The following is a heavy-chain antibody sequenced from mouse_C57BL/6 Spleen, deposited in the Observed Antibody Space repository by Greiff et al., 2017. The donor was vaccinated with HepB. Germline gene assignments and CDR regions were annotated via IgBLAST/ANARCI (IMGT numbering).Heavy chain of an antibody. Sequence: QVQLQQPGAELVKPGASVKLSCKASGYTFTSYWMHWVKQRPGQGLEWIGMIHPNSGSTNYNEKFKSKATLTVDKSSSTAYMQLSSLTSEDSAVYYCARSPLTTVVATGVDYWGQGTTLTVSS. CDR1: GYTFTSYW. J-gene: IGHJ2*01. D-gene: IGHD1-1*01. CDR2: IHPNSGST. CDR3: ARSPLTTVVATGVDY. V-gene: IGHV1-64*01.